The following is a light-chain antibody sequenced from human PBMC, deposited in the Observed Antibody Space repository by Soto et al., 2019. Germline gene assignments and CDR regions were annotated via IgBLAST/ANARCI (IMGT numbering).Light chain of an antibody. V-gene: IGKV3-20*01. J-gene: IGKJ1*01. CDR1: QSISSGY. CDR3: QRYGTSLTWT. Sequence: EIVLTQSPGTLSLSPGERATLSCRASQSISSGYLAWYQQKPGQAPRLLLYGASSRATGIPDRFSGSGSETDFTLTISRLEPEDFAVYYCQRYGTSLTWTFGQGTKVHIK. CDR2: GAS.